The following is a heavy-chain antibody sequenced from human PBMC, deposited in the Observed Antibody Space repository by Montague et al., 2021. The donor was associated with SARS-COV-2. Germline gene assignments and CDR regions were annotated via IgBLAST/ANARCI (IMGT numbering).Heavy chain of an antibody. CDR1: GGSISSSSYY. J-gene: IGHJ6*02. V-gene: IGHV4-39*07. CDR3: ARDSAPSITIFGVVIRQQNPRYYYNGMDV. CDR2: IYYSGST. Sequence: SETLSLTCTVSGGSISSSSYYWGWIRQPSGKGLEWIGSIYYSGSTYYNPSLKSRVTISVDTSKNQFSLKLSSVTAADTAVYYCARDSAPSITIFGVVIRQQNPRYYYNGMDVWGQGTTVTVSS. D-gene: IGHD3-3*01.